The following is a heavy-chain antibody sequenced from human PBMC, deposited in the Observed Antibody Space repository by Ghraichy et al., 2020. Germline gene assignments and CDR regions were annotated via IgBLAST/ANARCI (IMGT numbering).Heavy chain of an antibody. CDR3: ARDYLGDIPSYFDY. CDR1: GFIFSNFG. CDR2: MSYDGYNQ. J-gene: IGHJ4*02. Sequence: SLNISCAASGFIFSNFGMHWVRQALGKGLEWVAFMSYDGYNQFYADSVKGRFTISRDNSKNTVFLQMDSLRTEDTAVYYCARDYLGDIPSYFDYWGQGTLVTVSS. D-gene: IGHD3-10*01. V-gene: IGHV3-30*03.